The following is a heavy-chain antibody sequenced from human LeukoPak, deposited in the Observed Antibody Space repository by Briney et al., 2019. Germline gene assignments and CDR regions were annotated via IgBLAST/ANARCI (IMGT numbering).Heavy chain of an antibody. CDR3: AKDEATSGGGLAS. Sequence: GGSLRLSCAASGFTVSGTHMTWVRQAPQKGLEWVSAMYTGGTTYYADSVTGRFTVSRDTPRNTLFLHMNNLRAEDTAVYYCAKDEATSGGGLASWGQGTLVIVSS. CDR2: MYTGGTT. V-gene: IGHV3-53*01. D-gene: IGHD3-16*01. CDR1: GFTVSGTH. J-gene: IGHJ5*01.